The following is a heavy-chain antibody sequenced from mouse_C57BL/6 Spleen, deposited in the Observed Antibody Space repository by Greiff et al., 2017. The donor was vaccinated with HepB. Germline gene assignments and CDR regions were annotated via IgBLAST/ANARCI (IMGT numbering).Heavy chain of an antibody. CDR2: IYPRSGNT. J-gene: IGHJ4*01. CDR3: ARSAYDSNYYYAMDY. CDR1: GYTFTSYG. D-gene: IGHD2-5*01. Sequence: VQLQQSGAELARPGASVKLSCKASGYTFTSYGISWVKQRTGQGLEWIGEIYPRSGNTYYNEKFKGKATLTADKSSSTAYMELRSLTSEDSAVYFCARSAYDSNYYYAMDYWGQGNSVTVSS. V-gene: IGHV1-81*01.